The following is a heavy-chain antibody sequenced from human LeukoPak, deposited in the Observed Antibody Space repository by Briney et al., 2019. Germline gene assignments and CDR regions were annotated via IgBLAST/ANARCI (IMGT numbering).Heavy chain of an antibody. V-gene: IGHV3-23*01. Sequence: GGSLRLSCAASGFTFDDYGMTWVRHAPGKGLEWVSAISGSGGSTYYADSVKGRFTISRDNSKNTLYLQMNSLRAEDTAVYYCAKDPRLSLDNWFDPWGQGTLVTVSS. D-gene: IGHD3-16*01. CDR2: ISGSGGST. CDR3: AKDPRLSLDNWFDP. CDR1: GFTFDDYG. J-gene: IGHJ5*02.